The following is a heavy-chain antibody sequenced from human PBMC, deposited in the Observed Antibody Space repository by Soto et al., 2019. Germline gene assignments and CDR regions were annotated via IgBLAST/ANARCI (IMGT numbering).Heavy chain of an antibody. V-gene: IGHV3-30-3*01. J-gene: IGHJ3*02. D-gene: IGHD4-17*01. CDR1: GFTFSSYA. Sequence: QVQLVASGGGVVQPGRSLRLSCAASGFTFSSYAMHWVRQAPGKGLEWGALIVYDGSNKYYRVSVRGRFPISRDNSKNTLYLEMNSLRAEDTAVYYCATGDGTTVVTHGFDIWGQGTMVTVSS. CDR3: ATGDGTTVVTHGFDI. CDR2: IVYDGSNK.